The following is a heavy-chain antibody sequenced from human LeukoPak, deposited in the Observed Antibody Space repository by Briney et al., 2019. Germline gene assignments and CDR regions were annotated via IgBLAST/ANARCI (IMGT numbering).Heavy chain of an antibody. D-gene: IGHD2/OR15-2a*01. CDR2: IRGSGGST. Sequence: PGGSLRLSCAASGFTFRRYGMSWVRQAPGKGLEWVSAIRGSGGSTYYADSVKGRFTISRDNSKNTLYVQMNSLRAEDTAVYYCATSGLSRFGFWGQGTLVTVSS. J-gene: IGHJ4*02. V-gene: IGHV3-23*01. CDR1: GFTFRRYG. CDR3: ATSGLSRFGF.